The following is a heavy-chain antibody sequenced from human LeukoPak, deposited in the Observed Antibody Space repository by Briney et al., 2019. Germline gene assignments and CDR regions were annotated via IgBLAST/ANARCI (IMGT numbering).Heavy chain of an antibody. CDR3: ARLGGTSDCFDY. V-gene: IGHV3-7*05. CDR1: GFTFSNYW. D-gene: IGHD4-23*01. J-gene: IGHJ4*02. CDR2: IKKDGSEI. Sequence: GGSLRLSCAASGFTFSNYWVSWVRQAPGKGLEWVATIKKDGSEIYYVDSVKGRFTISRDNAKNSLYLQMNSLRAEDTAVYYCARLGGTSDCFDYWGQGNLVTVSS.